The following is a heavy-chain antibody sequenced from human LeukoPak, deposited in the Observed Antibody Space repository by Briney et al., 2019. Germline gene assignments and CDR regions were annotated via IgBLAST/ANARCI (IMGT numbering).Heavy chain of an antibody. CDR3: ARKFDP. J-gene: IGHJ5*02. V-gene: IGHV3-53*01. CDR1: GFTFSSYW. CDR2: IYSGGST. Sequence: GGSLRLSCAASGFTFSSYWMHWVRQAPGKGLEWVSVIYSGGSTYYADSVKGRFTISRDNSKNTLYLQMNSLRAEDTAVYYCARKFDPWGQGTLVTVSS.